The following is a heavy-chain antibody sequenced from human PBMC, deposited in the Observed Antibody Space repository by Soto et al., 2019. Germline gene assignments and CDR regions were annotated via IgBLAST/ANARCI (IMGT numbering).Heavy chain of an antibody. D-gene: IGHD4-17*01. CDR2: IIPIFGTA. J-gene: IGHJ6*02. CDR3: ASPPTTGNSYYYGMDV. V-gene: IGHV1-69*12. CDR1: GGTFSSYA. Sequence: QVQLVQSGAEVKKPGSSVKVSCKASGGTFSSYAISWVRQAPGQGLEWMGGIIPIFGTANYAQKFQGRVTITADESTSTAYMDLSSHRSEDTAVYYCASPPTTGNSYYYGMDVWGQGTTVTVSS.